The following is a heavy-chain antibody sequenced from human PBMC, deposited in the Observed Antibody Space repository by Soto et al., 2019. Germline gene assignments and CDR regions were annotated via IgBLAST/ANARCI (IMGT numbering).Heavy chain of an antibody. V-gene: IGHV3-33*03. J-gene: IGHJ5*02. Sequence: QVQLVESGGGVVQPGRSLRLSCAASGFVFDTYGMHWVRQAPGKGLEWVADIWYDGSNRNYADSVKGRFTISRDNSKNTLYLQMTSLRAEDTAVYFCASPWNDYWFDPWGQGNLVLVSS. CDR2: IWYDGSNR. CDR1: GFVFDTYG. D-gene: IGHD1-1*01. CDR3: ASPWNDYWFDP.